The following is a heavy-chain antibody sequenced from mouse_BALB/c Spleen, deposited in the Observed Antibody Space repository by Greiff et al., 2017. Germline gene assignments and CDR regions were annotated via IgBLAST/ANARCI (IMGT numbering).Heavy chain of an antibody. CDR1: GYTFTSYW. D-gene: IGHD1-1*02. V-gene: IGHV1-7*01. CDR2: INPSTGYT. CDR3: ARVVYGGGYFDV. J-gene: IGHJ1*01. Sequence: VQLQQSGAELAKPGASVKMSCKASGYTFTSYWMHWVKQRPGQGLEWIGYINPSTGYTEYNQKFKDKATLTADKSSSTAYMQLSSLTSEDSAVYYCARVVYGGGYFDVWGAGTTVTVSS.